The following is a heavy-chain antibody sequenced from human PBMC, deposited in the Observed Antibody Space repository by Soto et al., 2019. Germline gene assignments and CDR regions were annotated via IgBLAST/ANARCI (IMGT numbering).Heavy chain of an antibody. CDR1: GGSISSYY. CDR3: ARGAGYCSGGSCFGGYGVCWFDP. D-gene: IGHD2-15*01. CDR2: IYYSGST. V-gene: IGHV4-59*01. J-gene: IGHJ5*02. Sequence: QVQLQESGPGLVKPSETLSLTCTVSGGSISSYYWSWIRQPPGKGLEWIGYIYYSGSTNYNPSLKSRVTISVDTSKNQFSLKLSSVTAADTAVYYCARGAGYCSGGSCFGGYGVCWFDPWGQGTLVIVSS.